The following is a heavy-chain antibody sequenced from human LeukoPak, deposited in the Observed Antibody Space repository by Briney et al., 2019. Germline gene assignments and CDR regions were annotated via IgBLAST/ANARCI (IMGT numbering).Heavy chain of an antibody. D-gene: IGHD2-21*01. Sequence: GGSPRLSCAASGFIFNSYAMNWIRQAPGKGLEWVSYISRTNSIYYSDSVRGRFTISRDNAKNSLYLQMNSLRDEDTAVYYCARDHDWGFDYWGQGILVAISS. J-gene: IGHJ4*02. V-gene: IGHV3-48*02. CDR2: ISRTNSI. CDR3: ARDHDWGFDY. CDR1: GFIFNSYA.